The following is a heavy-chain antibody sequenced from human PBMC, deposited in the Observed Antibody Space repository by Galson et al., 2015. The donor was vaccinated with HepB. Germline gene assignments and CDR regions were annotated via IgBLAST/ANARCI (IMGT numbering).Heavy chain of an antibody. Sequence: SVKVSCKASGYTFTSYFMHWVRQAPGQGLEWMGVINPSGGSTNYAPKFQGRVTMIRDTSTSTVYMELSSLRYEDTAVYYCAREGPEDAFDIWGQGTVVTVSS. CDR3: AREGPEDAFDI. CDR2: INPSGGST. V-gene: IGHV1-46*01. J-gene: IGHJ3*02. CDR1: GYTFTSYF.